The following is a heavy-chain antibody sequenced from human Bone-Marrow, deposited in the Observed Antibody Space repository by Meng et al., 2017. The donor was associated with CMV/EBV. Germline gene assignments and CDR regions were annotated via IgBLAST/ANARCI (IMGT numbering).Heavy chain of an antibody. D-gene: IGHD6-19*01. J-gene: IGHJ4*02. Sequence: GESLKISCAASGFTFSSYSMNWVRQAPGKGLEWVSSISSSSSYIYYADSVKGRFTISRDNAKNSLYLQMNSLRAEDTALYYCAKDSQWLVRGTDYWGQGTLVTVSS. CDR2: ISSSSSYI. CDR3: AKDSQWLVRGTDY. V-gene: IGHV3-21*04. CDR1: GFTFSSYS.